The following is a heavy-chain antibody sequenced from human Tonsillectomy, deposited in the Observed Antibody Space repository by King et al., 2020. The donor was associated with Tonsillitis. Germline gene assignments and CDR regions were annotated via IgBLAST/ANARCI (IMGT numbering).Heavy chain of an antibody. CDR2: IYYSGST. J-gene: IGHJ6*02. CDR3: ARDGRPNYGRDGMDV. D-gene: IGHD4-17*01. Sequence: QLQESGPGLVKPSETLSLTCTVSGGSISSHYWSWIRQPPGKGLEWIGYIYYSGSTNYNPSPKSRVTISVNTSTNPLSLKLSSVTAADTAVYYWARDGRPNYGRDGMDVWGQGTTVTVSS. V-gene: IGHV4-59*11. CDR1: GGSISSHY.